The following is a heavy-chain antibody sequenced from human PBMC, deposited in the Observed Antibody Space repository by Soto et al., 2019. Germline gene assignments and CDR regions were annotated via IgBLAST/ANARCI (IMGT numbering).Heavy chain of an antibody. J-gene: IGHJ4*02. D-gene: IGHD6-25*01. Sequence: QVQLQESGPGLVKPSGTLSLTCAVSGGSISSSNWWSWVRQSPGKGLEWIGQIYHSADTNYNPSLKSRXXIXVXXSKNQFSLKLTSVTAADTAVYYCAKVGSGRRSFDYWGQGTLVSVSS. V-gene: IGHV4-4*02. CDR2: IYHSADT. CDR3: AKVGSGRRSFDY. CDR1: GGSISSSNW.